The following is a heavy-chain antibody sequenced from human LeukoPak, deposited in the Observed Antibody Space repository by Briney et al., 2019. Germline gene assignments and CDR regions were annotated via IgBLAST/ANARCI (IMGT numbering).Heavy chain of an antibody. CDR2: ISGSGGST. Sequence: PGGSPRLSCAASGFTFSSYAMSWVRQAPGKGLEWVSAISGSGGSTYYADSVKGRFTISRDNSKNTLYLQMNSLRAEDTAVYYCASKTPSGSYASFDYWGQGTLVTVSS. CDR1: GFTFSSYA. CDR3: ASKTPSGSYASFDY. V-gene: IGHV3-23*01. D-gene: IGHD1-26*01. J-gene: IGHJ4*02.